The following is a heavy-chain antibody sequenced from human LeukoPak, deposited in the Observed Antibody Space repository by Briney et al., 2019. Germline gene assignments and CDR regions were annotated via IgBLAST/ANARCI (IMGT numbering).Heavy chain of an antibody. Sequence: PGGSLRLSCAASGFTFSSYSMNWVRQAPGKGLEWVSAISGSGGSTYYADSVKGRFTISRDNSKNTLYLQMNSLRAEDTAVYYCAKAGVRGVIITSFDYWGQGTLVTVSS. CDR3: AKAGVRGVIITSFDY. V-gene: IGHV3-23*01. D-gene: IGHD3-10*01. CDR2: ISGSGGST. CDR1: GFTFSSYS. J-gene: IGHJ4*02.